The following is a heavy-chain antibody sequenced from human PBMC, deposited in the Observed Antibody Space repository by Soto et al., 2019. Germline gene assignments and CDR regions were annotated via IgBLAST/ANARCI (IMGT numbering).Heavy chain of an antibody. CDR3: ARRLQWQLRPLDS. Sequence: GGSLRLSCEGSGFTFSDYYMTWIRQAPGKGLEWVAYINTLSTAIYYADSVKGRFTISRDNAKNSLYLQMNGLRAEDTATYYCARRLQWQLRPLDSWGRGNLVTVSS. CDR2: INTLSTAI. CDR1: GFTFSDYY. V-gene: IGHV3-11*01. J-gene: IGHJ4*02. D-gene: IGHD6-19*01.